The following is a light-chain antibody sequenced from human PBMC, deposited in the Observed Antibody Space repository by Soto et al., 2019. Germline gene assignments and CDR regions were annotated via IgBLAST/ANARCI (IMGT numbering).Light chain of an antibody. CDR2: ETS. CDR1: EIVAGY. J-gene: IGKJ5*01. CDR3: QQRWHWPSNT. V-gene: IGKV3-11*01. Sequence: ELVLTQSPATLSLSPGERATLSCRASEIVAGYLAWYQHKPGLPPRLLIYETSNRVIGIPARFSGSGCGTDFTLTISSLEPEDFGVYYCQQRWHWPSNTFGQGTRLEIK.